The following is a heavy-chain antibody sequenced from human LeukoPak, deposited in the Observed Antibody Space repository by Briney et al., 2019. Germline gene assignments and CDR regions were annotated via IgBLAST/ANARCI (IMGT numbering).Heavy chain of an antibody. V-gene: IGHV3-48*04. Sequence: GGSLRLSCAASGFAFISTSIHWVRQAPGKGLEWLSYSSTVTGNIYYADSVKGRLTISRDNAKSSLYLQMSSLRAEDTAVYFCATTWNFYDMDVWGKGTTVTVSS. J-gene: IGHJ6*03. D-gene: IGHD1-1*01. CDR1: GFAFISTS. CDR3: ATTWNFYDMDV. CDR2: SSTVTGNI.